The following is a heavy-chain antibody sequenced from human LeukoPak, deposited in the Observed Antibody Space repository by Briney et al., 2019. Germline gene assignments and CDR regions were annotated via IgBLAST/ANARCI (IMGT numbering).Heavy chain of an antibody. Sequence: SETLSLTCTVSGGSISSYYRSWIRQPAGKGLEWIGRIYTSGSTNYNPSLKSRVTISVDKSKNQFSLKLSSVTAADTAVYYCARESAYGYYYYMDVWGKGTTVTVSS. J-gene: IGHJ6*03. V-gene: IGHV4-4*07. CDR1: GGSISSYY. D-gene: IGHD3-10*01. CDR2: IYTSGST. CDR3: ARESAYGYYYYMDV.